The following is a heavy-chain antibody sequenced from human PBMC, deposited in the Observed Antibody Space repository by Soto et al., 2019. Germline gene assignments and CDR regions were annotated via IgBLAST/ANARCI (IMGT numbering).Heavy chain of an antibody. V-gene: IGHV4-30-4*01. CDR2: IYYSGTT. CDR1: GRSISSGDYY. J-gene: IGHJ4*02. Sequence: PSETLSLTCTVSGRSISSGDYYWSWIRQPPGKGLEWIGHIYYSGTTYFNPSLTSRLSISVDKSKNQFSLNLSSVTAADTAVYYCARVLSGYGGGLYNCGQGNLVTISS. CDR3: ARVLSGYGGGLYN. D-gene: IGHD5-12*01.